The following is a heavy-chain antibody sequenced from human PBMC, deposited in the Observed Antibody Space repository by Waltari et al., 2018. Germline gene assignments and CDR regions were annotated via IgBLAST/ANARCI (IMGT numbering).Heavy chain of an antibody. CDR3: ARGRLLVGVTPQFFGFDS. V-gene: IGHV3-48*03. J-gene: IGHJ4*02. CDR1: GFTFGHYE. Sequence: EVQLVESGGHLVQPGGSLRLSCEASGFTFGHYEMNWVRQAPGKGREWLVYIKSAGSSMYYADSVKGRFIISRDDGKNALYLQMNGLRAEDTAVYYCARGRLLVGVTPQFFGFDSWGQGTLVTVSS. CDR2: IKSAGSSM. D-gene: IGHD1-26*01.